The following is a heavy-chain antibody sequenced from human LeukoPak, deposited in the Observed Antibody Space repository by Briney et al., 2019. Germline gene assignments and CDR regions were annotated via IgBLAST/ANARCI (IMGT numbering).Heavy chain of an antibody. J-gene: IGHJ4*02. V-gene: IGHV4-39*02. CDR1: GGSISSSSYY. Sequence: PSETLSLTCTVSGGSISSSSYYWGWIRQPPGKGLEWIGSIYYSGSTYYNPSLKSRVTISVDTSKNQFSLKLCSVTAADTAVYYCARDYYDSSGYYYFDYWGQGTLVTVCS. CDR3: ARDYYDSSGYYYFDY. CDR2: IYYSGST. D-gene: IGHD3-22*01.